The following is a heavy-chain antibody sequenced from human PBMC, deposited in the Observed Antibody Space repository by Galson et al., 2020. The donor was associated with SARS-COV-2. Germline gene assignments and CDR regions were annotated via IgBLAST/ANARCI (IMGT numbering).Heavy chain of an antibody. Sequence: SAVTVSCQASGCTFSSYAISWVRQAPAKELEWMGGIIPIFGTANYAQKLQGRVTITADESTSTAKLELSSLKSEDTAVYYCARVVGGMVPAADDYWGQGTLVTVSS. J-gene: IGHJ4*02. CDR2: IIPIFGTA. D-gene: IGHD2-2*01. CDR1: GCTFSSYA. V-gene: IGHV1-69*13. CDR3: ARVVGGMVPAADDY.